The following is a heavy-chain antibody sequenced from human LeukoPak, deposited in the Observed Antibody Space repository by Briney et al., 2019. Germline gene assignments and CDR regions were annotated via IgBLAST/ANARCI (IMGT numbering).Heavy chain of an antibody. D-gene: IGHD6-19*01. V-gene: IGHV4-59*01. CDR1: GGSFSGYY. Sequence: PSETLSLTCAVYGGSFSGYYWSWIRQPPGKGLEWIGYIYYSGSTNYNPSLKSRVTISVDTSKNQFSLKLSSVTAADTAVYYCARDSSYSSGWYPFDYWGQGTLVTVSS. CDR3: ARDSSYSSGWYPFDY. CDR2: IYYSGST. J-gene: IGHJ4*02.